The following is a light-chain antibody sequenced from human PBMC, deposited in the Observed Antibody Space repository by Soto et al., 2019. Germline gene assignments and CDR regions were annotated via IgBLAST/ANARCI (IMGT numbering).Light chain of an antibody. CDR1: QSLAHSDGHTY. Sequence: DIVLTQTPLPSSVTLGQPASISCRSSQSLAHSDGHTYLSWLQQRPGQPPRLLIYEISNRLSGVPDRLSGSGAGTDFTLRISRVEAEDVGVYVCVQGTQFPWTFGQGTKVEIK. V-gene: IGKV2-24*01. J-gene: IGKJ1*01. CDR2: EIS. CDR3: VQGTQFPWT.